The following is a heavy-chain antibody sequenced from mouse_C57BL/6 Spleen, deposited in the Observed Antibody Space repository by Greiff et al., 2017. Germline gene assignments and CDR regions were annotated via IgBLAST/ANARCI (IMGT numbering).Heavy chain of an antibody. CDR3: AKPGIYYDYDYYAMDY. Sequence: VKLVESGPGLVAPSQSLSITCTVSGFSLTSYGVSWVRQPPGKGLEWRGVIWGDGSTNYHSALISRLSISKDNSKSQVFLQLNSLQTDDTATYYSAKPGIYYDYDYYAMDYWGQGTSVTVSS. J-gene: IGHJ4*01. D-gene: IGHD2-4*01. V-gene: IGHV2-3*01. CDR1: GFSLTSYG. CDR2: IWGDGST.